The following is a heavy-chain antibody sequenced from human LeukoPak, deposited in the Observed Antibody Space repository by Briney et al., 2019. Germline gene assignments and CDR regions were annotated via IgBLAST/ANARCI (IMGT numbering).Heavy chain of an antibody. D-gene: IGHD5-18*01. Sequence: ASVKVSCKASGYTFTGYHMHWVRQAPGQGLEWMGRINPNSGGTNYAQKFQGRVTMTRDTSISTAYMELSRLRSDDTAVYYCARDLGRRDTATMSWGQGTLVTVSS. CDR1: GYTFTGYH. J-gene: IGHJ4*02. CDR3: ARDLGRRDTATMS. V-gene: IGHV1-2*06. CDR2: INPNSGGT.